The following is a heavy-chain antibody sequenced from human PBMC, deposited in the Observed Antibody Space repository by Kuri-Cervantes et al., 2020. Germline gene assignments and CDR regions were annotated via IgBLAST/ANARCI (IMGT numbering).Heavy chain of an antibody. CDR2: IRGSSNRI. D-gene: IGHD3-9*01. J-gene: IGHJ4*02. V-gene: IGHV3-48*02. CDR1: GFTFSSYG. Sequence: GESLKISCAASGFTFSSYGMHWVRQAPGKGLEWVAYIRGSSNRILYADSVKGRFTISRDNAKNSLYLQMDSLRDEDTAVYYCARDRGTGYSIDLWGQGTLVTVSS. CDR3: ARDRGTGYSIDL.